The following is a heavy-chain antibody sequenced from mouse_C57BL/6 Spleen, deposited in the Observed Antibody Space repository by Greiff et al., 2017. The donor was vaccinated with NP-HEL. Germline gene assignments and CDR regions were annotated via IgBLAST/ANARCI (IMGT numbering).Heavy chain of an antibody. CDR2: ISNGGGSP. V-gene: IGHV5-12*01. CDR3: ARQLRPLYYFDY. Sequence: EVMLVESGGGLVQPGGSLKLSCAASGFTFSDYYMYWVRQTPEKRLEWVAYISNGGGSPYYPDTVKGRFTFSRDNAKNTLYLQMSRLKSEDTAMYYCARQLRPLYYFDYWGQGTTLTVSS. CDR1: GFTFSDYY. J-gene: IGHJ2*01. D-gene: IGHD3-2*02.